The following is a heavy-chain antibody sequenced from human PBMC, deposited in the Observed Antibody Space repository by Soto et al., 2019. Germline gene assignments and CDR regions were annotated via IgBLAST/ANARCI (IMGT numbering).Heavy chain of an antibody. CDR2: INSDGSST. Sequence: EVQLVESGGGLVQPGGSLRLSCAASGFTFSSYWMHWVRQAPGKGLVWVSSINSDGSSTSYADSVKGRFTISRDNAKNTLHPQINSRTAEATAVYYCAREGRKAAAVHFDYWGQGTLVTVSS. CDR1: GFTFSSYW. CDR3: AREGRKAAAVHFDY. J-gene: IGHJ4*02. D-gene: IGHD6-13*01. V-gene: IGHV3-74*01.